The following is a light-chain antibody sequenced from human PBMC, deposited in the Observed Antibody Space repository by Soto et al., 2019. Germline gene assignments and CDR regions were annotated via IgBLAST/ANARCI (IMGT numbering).Light chain of an antibody. CDR2: LGS. J-gene: IGKJ3*01. CDR1: QSLLHSNGYKY. V-gene: IGKV2-28*01. Sequence: DIVMTQSPLSLPVTPGEPASISCRSSQSLLHSNGYKYLDWYLQKPGQSPQLLIYLGSNRASGVPDRFSGSGSGTDFTLKISRVEAEDVGVYYCMQALQTPFTCGPGTKVDIK. CDR3: MQALQTPFT.